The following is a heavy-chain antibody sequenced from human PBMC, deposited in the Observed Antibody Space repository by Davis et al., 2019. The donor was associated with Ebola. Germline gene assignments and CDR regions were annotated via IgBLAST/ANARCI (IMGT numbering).Heavy chain of an antibody. Sequence: GGSLRLSCAASGFTFSSYSMNWVRQAPGKGLEWVSSISSSSSYIYYADSVKGRFTISRDNAKNSLYLQMNSLRAEDTAVYYCARDSHSSGWYGVNWFDPWGQGTLVTVSS. V-gene: IGHV3-21*04. D-gene: IGHD6-19*01. CDR1: GFTFSSYS. CDR2: ISSSSSYI. CDR3: ARDSHSSGWYGVNWFDP. J-gene: IGHJ5*02.